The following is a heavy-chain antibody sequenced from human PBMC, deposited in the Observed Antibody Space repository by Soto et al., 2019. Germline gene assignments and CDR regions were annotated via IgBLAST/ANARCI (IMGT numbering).Heavy chain of an antibody. J-gene: IGHJ4*02. CDR1: GFTFSSYS. V-gene: IGHV3-21*01. D-gene: IGHD2-15*01. Sequence: GGSLRLSCAASGFTFSSYSMNWVRQAPGKGLEWVSSISSSSSYIYYADSVKGRFTISRDNAKNSLYLQMNSLRAEDTAVYYCARVLGDAAFAGYCSGGSCYYFDYWGQGTLVTVSS. CDR2: ISSSSSYI. CDR3: ARVLGDAAFAGYCSGGSCYYFDY.